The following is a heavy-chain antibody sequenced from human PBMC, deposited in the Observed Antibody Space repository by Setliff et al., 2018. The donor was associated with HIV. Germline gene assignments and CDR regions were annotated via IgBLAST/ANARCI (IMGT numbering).Heavy chain of an antibody. CDR3: ARDLREVGGGSYADY. V-gene: IGHV4-31*03. D-gene: IGHD1-26*01. CDR2: INNSGRI. Sequence: SETLSLTCTVSGGSISRGAYYWSWIRQHPEKGLEWIAYINNSGRIYYNPSLKSRVTISVDTSKNQFSLKLSSVTAADTAVYYCARDLREVGGGSYADYWGQGALVTVSS. CDR1: GGSISRGAYY. J-gene: IGHJ4*02.